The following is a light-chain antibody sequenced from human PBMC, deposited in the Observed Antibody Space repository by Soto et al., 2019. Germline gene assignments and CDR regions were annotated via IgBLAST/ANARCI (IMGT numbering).Light chain of an antibody. CDR1: QNIAKY. CDR2: GAS. Sequence: DIQMTQSPSSLSAPIGDRVTITCRASQNIAKYLTWFQQKAGKAPKLLIYGASSLQIGVSSRFSGSGSGTDFTLTISDLQPEDLASYYCQQSYNSPLTFGGGTKVDIK. V-gene: IGKV1-39*01. CDR3: QQSYNSPLT. J-gene: IGKJ4*01.